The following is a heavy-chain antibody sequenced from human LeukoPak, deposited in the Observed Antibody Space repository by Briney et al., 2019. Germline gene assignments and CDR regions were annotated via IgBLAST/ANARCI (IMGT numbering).Heavy chain of an antibody. Sequence: GGSLRLSCAASGFTFSSYAMHWVRQAPGKGLEWVAVISYDGSNKYYADSVKGRFTISRDNSKNTLYLQMNSLRAEDTAVYYCARDSRVTRSLVHWGQGTLVTVSS. V-gene: IGHV3-30*01. D-gene: IGHD3-3*01. J-gene: IGHJ4*02. CDR2: ISYDGSNK. CDR1: GFTFSSYA. CDR3: ARDSRVTRSLVH.